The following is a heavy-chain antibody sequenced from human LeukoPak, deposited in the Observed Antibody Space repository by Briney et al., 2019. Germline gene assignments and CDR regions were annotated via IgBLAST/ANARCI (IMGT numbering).Heavy chain of an antibody. CDR1: GYIFTSYY. D-gene: IGHD5-18*01. Sequence: ASVKVSCKASGYIFTSYYMHWVRQAPGQGLEWMGIINPHSGSTTYAQKFQGRVTMSRDTSTSIAYMDLSSLRSEDTAVYYCAREGLGYRYDNWFDPWGQGTLVTVSS. V-gene: IGHV1-46*01. J-gene: IGHJ5*02. CDR3: AREGLGYRYDNWFDP. CDR2: INPHSGST.